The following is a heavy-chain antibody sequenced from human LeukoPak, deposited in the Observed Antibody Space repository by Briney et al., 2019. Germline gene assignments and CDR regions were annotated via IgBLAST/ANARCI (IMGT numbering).Heavy chain of an antibody. CDR1: GESFSDYY. J-gene: IGHJ4*02. Sequence: PSETLSLTCAVYGESFSDYYWSWIRQPPGRGLEWSGEVNHGGTTNYNPSLKSRVIISADTSKNHFSLKLNSVTAADTAVYYCARVVYGDSSKDFDYWGQGTLVTVSS. CDR2: VNHGGTT. CDR3: ARVVYGDSSKDFDY. D-gene: IGHD4-17*01. V-gene: IGHV4-34*01.